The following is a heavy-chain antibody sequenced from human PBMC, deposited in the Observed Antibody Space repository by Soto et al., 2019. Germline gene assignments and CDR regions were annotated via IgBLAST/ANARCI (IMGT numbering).Heavy chain of an antibody. CDR2: VYYSGST. J-gene: IGHJ4*02. V-gene: IGHV4-59*02. Sequence: SETLSLTCTVSGGSVSSDYWSWIRQPPGRGLEWIGYVYYSGSTNYNPSLKSRVTISMDTSKNQFSLKLTSVTAADTAVYYCARDAYTSGFYFFDFWGQGTLVTVSS. D-gene: IGHD6-19*01. CDR3: ARDAYTSGFYFFDF. CDR1: GGSVSSDY.